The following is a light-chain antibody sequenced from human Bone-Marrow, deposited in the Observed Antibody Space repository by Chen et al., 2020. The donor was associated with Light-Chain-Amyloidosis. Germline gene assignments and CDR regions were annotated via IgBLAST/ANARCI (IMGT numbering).Light chain of an antibody. CDR3: QSYQGSRQVV. J-gene: IGLJ3*02. Sequence: NFMLTQPHSVSESPGKTVIISCTRSSGSIATNYVQWYQQRPGSSPTTVIYDDDQRPSGVPDRFSGSIDRSSNSACLTISGLKTEDEADYYCQSYQGSRQVVFGGGTKLTVL. CDR1: SGSIATNY. CDR2: DDD. V-gene: IGLV6-57*01.